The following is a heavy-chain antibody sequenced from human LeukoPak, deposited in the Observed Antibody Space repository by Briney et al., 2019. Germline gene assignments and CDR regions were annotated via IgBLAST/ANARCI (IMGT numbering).Heavy chain of an antibody. Sequence: ASVTVSCKASGYTFTGYYIHWVRQAPGQGLEWMGWINPNSGGTNYAQKFQGRVTMTRDTSISTAYMELSRLTSDDTAVYYCARDISGSCSSTSCYVVRGFEYWGQGTLVSVSS. CDR1: GYTFTGYY. J-gene: IGHJ4*02. CDR3: ARDISGSCSSTSCYVVRGFEY. V-gene: IGHV1-2*02. D-gene: IGHD2-2*01. CDR2: INPNSGGT.